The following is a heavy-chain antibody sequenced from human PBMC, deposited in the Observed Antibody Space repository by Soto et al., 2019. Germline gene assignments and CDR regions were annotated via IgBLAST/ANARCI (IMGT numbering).Heavy chain of an antibody. D-gene: IGHD1-26*01. CDR3: ARDPADSGSYFLDY. V-gene: IGHV1-2*04. Sequence: ASVKVSCKASGYTFTGYYMHWVRQAPGQGLEWMGWINPNSGGTKYAQKFQGWVTMTRDTSISTAYMELSRLRSDDTAVYYCARDPADSGSYFLDYWGRGTPVTVSS. J-gene: IGHJ4*02. CDR2: INPNSGGT. CDR1: GYTFTGYY.